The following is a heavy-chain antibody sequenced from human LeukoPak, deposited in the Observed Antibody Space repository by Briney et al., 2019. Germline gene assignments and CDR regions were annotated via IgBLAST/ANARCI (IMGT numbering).Heavy chain of an antibody. CDR3: ARDMGVAVANHDGPDY. J-gene: IGHJ4*02. CDR1: GFTFSNYS. CDR2: TSSSSTI. Sequence: PGGSLRLSCAASGFTFSNYSMNWVRQAPGKGLEWVSYTSSSSTIYYAASVKGRFTISRDNAKNSLYLQMNSLRAEDTAVYYCARDMGVAVANHDGPDYWGQGTLVTVSS. D-gene: IGHD6-19*01. V-gene: IGHV3-48*01.